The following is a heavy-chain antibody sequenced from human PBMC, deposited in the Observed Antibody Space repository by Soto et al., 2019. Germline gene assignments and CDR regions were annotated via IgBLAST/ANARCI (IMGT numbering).Heavy chain of an antibody. CDR3: ASDRRITIFGVVIRDAFDI. J-gene: IGHJ3*02. CDR2: IIPTLGIA. Sequence: SVKVSCKASGGTFISYTISWVRQAPGQGLEWMGRIIPTLGIANYAQKFQGRVTITADKSTSTAYMELSSLRSEDTAVYYCASDRRITIFGVVIRDAFDIWGQGTMVTVSS. CDR1: GGTFISYT. D-gene: IGHD3-3*01. V-gene: IGHV1-69*02.